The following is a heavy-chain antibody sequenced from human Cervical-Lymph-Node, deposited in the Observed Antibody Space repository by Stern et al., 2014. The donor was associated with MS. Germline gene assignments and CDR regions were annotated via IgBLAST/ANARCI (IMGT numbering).Heavy chain of an antibody. Sequence: QVQLVQSGGGVVQPGRSLRLSCAASGFTFGNYGMHWVRQAPGKGLEWVAIISYDGSHKYYVDSVKGRFTISRDNSKNTLYLQVNSLRAEDTAVYYCAKDREVAIVRDYSGMDVWGQGTTVTVSS. CDR3: AKDREVAIVRDYSGMDV. D-gene: IGHD1-26*01. J-gene: IGHJ6*02. CDR1: GFTFGNYG. V-gene: IGHV3-30*18. CDR2: ISYDGSHK.